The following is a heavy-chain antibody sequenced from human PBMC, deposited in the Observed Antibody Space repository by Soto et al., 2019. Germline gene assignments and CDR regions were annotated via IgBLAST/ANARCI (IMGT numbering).Heavy chain of an antibody. V-gene: IGHV1-18*01. CDR2: ISAYNGNT. CDR3: ATGFDTDSSSWNYYFDY. J-gene: IGHJ4*02. Sequence: ASVKVSCKASGYTFTSYGISWVRQAPGQGLEWMGWISAYNGNTNYAQKLQGRVTMTTDTSTSTAYMELRSLRSDDTAVYYCATGFDTDSSSWNYYFDYWGQGTLVTVSS. D-gene: IGHD6-13*01. CDR1: GYTFTSYG.